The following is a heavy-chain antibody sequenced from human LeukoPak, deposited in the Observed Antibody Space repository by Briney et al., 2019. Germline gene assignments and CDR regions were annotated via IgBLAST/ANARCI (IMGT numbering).Heavy chain of an antibody. J-gene: IGHJ4*02. CDR1: GASISGTNW. CDR3: ARNYGDNNLDY. Sequence: SETLSLTCAVSGASISGTNWWSWVRQPPGKGLEWIGEIYHSGSTNYNPSLKSRVTISVDKSKNQFSLKLTSVTAADTAVYYCARNYGDNNLDYWGQGTLVTVSS. D-gene: IGHD4/OR15-4a*01. V-gene: IGHV4-4*02. CDR2: IYHSGST.